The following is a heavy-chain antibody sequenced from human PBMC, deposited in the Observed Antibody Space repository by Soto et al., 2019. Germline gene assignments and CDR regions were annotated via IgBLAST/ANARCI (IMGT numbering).Heavy chain of an antibody. CDR3: AREFKAVNLPYCYYHMDV. Sequence: QVQLVQSGAEVKKPGASVKVSCKASGYTFTSYAMHWVRQAPGQRLEWMGWINAGNGNTKYSQKFQGRVTITRDTSASTAYMELSSLRSEDTAVYYCAREFKAVNLPYCYYHMDVWGKGTTVTVSS. CDR1: GYTFTSYA. V-gene: IGHV1-3*01. CDR2: INAGNGNT. J-gene: IGHJ6*03.